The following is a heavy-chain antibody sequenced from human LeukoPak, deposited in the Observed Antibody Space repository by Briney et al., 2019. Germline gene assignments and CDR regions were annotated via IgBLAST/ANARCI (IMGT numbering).Heavy chain of an antibody. CDR2: IIPIYGTP. Sequence: SVKVSCKASGGTFNSYTISWVRQAPGQGLEWMGRIIPIYGTPNYAQKFQGRVTITADESTSTAYMEMTSLRSDDTAVYYCEAIETIYSGLSPDDYWGQGTLVTVSS. V-gene: IGHV1-69*13. CDR3: EAIETIYSGLSPDDY. J-gene: IGHJ4*02. CDR1: GGTFNSYT. D-gene: IGHD5-12*01.